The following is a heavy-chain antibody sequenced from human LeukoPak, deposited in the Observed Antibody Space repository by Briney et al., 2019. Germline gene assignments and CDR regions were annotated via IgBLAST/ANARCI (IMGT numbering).Heavy chain of an antibody. D-gene: IGHD1-1*01. V-gene: IGHV3-30*04. CDR3: ARSALPDDAFDI. J-gene: IGHJ3*02. CDR1: GFTFSSYA. CDR2: LSYDGSNK. Sequence: GGSLRLSRAASGFTFSSYAMHWVRQAPGTGLEWVAVLSYDGSNKYSADSMKGRFTISRDNSKNTLNLQMNSLRAEDTALYYCARSALPDDAFDIWGQGTMVTVSS.